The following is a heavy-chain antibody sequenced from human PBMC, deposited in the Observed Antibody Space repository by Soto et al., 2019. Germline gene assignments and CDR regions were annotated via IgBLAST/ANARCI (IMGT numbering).Heavy chain of an antibody. CDR3: AREVYSGYARQPLDY. D-gene: IGHD5-12*01. Sequence: QVQLVQSGAEVKKPGSSVKVSCKASGGTFSSYTISWVRQAPGQGLEWMGRIIPILGIANYAQKFQGRVTITADKSTSTAYMELSSLRSEDTAVYYCAREVYSGYARQPLDYWGQGTLVTVSS. J-gene: IGHJ4*02. CDR2: IIPILGIA. V-gene: IGHV1-69*08. CDR1: GGTFSSYT.